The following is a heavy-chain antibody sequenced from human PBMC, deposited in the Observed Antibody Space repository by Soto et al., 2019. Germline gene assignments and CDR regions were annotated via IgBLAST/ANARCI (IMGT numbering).Heavy chain of an antibody. Sequence: EVQLVESGGGLVQPGGSLRLSCAASGFIFSSYWMHWVRQAPGKGLVWVSRINSDGSSTSYADSVKGRFTISRDNAKNTLYLQMNSLRAEDTAVYYCARGPLNTAMVRGLLDYWGQGTLVTVSS. V-gene: IGHV3-74*01. CDR3: ARGPLNTAMVRGLLDY. CDR1: GFIFSSYW. CDR2: INSDGSST. D-gene: IGHD5-18*01. J-gene: IGHJ4*02.